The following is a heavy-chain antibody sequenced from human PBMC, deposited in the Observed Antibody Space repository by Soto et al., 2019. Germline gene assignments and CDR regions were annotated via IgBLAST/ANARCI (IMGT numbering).Heavy chain of an antibody. CDR2: ISYDGSNK. J-gene: IGHJ6*02. Sequence: QVQLVESGGGVVQPGRSLRLSCAASGFTFSSYGMHWVRQAPGKGLEWVAVISYDGSNKYYADSVKGRFTISRDNSKNTLYLQMNSLRAEDTAVYYCVKDRGSGWFRDGMDVWGQGTTVTVSS. CDR1: GFTFSSYG. V-gene: IGHV3-30*18. D-gene: IGHD6-19*01. CDR3: VKDRGSGWFRDGMDV.